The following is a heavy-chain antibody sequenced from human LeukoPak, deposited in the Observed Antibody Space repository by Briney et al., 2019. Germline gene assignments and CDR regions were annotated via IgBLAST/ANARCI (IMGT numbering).Heavy chain of an antibody. V-gene: IGHV4-30-4*07. CDR2: IYYSGST. CDR3: XXXXXAMYYYFYMDV. Sequence: SETLSLTCAVSGGSISSGGNSWSWIRQPPGKGLEWIGYIYYSGSTYYNPSLKSRVTISVDTSKNQFSLKLSSVTAADTAVYXXXXXXXAMYYYFYMDVWGKGTTVTVSS. CDR1: GGSISSGGNS. J-gene: IGHJ6*03. D-gene: IGHD2-2*01.